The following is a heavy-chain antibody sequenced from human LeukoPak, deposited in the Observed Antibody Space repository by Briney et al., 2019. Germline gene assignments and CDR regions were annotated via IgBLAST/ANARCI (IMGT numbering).Heavy chain of an antibody. CDR3: ARLHYDSSGYYYFDY. Sequence: SETLSLTCTVSGGSISSDYWSWIRQPPGKGLEWMGYIYYSGITNYNPSLKSRVTISVDTSKNQFSLKLSSVTAADTAVYYCARLHYDSSGYYYFDYWGQGTLVTVSS. CDR1: GGSISSDY. V-gene: IGHV4-59*08. D-gene: IGHD3-22*01. CDR2: IYYSGIT. J-gene: IGHJ4*02.